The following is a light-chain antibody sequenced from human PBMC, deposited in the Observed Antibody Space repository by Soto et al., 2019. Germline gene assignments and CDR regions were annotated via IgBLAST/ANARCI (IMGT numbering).Light chain of an antibody. CDR1: QSISGRY. J-gene: IGKJ1*01. Sequence: EIVLTQSPGTLSMSPGERATLSCRASQSISGRYLAWYQQRFGQAPRLLIYGASSRATGIPDRFSGRGSGTDFTLTISRLEPEDFAVYYCHQYGNSPPWTFGQGTKVEIK. CDR3: HQYGNSPPWT. V-gene: IGKV3-20*01. CDR2: GAS.